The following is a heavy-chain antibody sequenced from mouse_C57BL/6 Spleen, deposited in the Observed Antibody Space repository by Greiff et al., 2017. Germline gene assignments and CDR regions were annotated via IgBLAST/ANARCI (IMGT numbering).Heavy chain of an antibody. V-gene: IGHV5-6*01. CDR1: GFTFSSYG. J-gene: IGHJ4*01. Sequence: EVKLVESGGDLVKPGGSLKLSCAASGFTFSSYGMSWVRQTPDKRLEWVATISSGGSYTYYPDSVKGRFTISRDNAKNTRYLQMSSLKSEDTAMDYCARAIYYEYDDAMDYWGQGTSVTVSS. CDR3: ARAIYYEYDDAMDY. D-gene: IGHD2-4*01. CDR2: ISSGGSYT.